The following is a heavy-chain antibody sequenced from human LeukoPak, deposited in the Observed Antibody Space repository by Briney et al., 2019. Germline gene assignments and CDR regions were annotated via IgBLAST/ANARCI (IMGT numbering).Heavy chain of an antibody. Sequence: ASVKVSCKASGGSFSSYVITWVRQAPGQGLEWMGRIIPILNVANFAQKFQGRVTITADKSTNTAHMELSSLRSEDTAVYYCTREGVYSPDGSSYHRDAFDIWGQGTVVTVSS. CDR1: GGSFSSYV. J-gene: IGHJ3*02. CDR2: IIPILNVA. V-gene: IGHV1-69*04. D-gene: IGHD3-22*01. CDR3: TREGVYSPDGSSYHRDAFDI.